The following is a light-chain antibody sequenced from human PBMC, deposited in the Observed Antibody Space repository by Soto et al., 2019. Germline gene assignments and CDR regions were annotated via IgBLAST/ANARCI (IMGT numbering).Light chain of an antibody. CDR1: SSDVGAYNY. CDR2: DVT. Sequence: QSALTQPRSVSGSPGQSVTISCTGTSSDVGAYNYVSWYQHHPGKAPKLIIYDVTKRPSGVPDRFSGSKSGNTASLTISGLEAEVEADYYCCSYAGSSWVFGGGTKVTVL. J-gene: IGLJ3*02. V-gene: IGLV2-11*01. CDR3: CSYAGSSWV.